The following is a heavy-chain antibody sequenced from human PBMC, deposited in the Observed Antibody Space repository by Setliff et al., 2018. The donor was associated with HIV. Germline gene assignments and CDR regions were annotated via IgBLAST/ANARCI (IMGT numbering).Heavy chain of an antibody. J-gene: IGHJ4*01. CDR2: LHSLGSSRVSDTP. D-gene: IGHD2-2*01. CDR1: SGSMTGHY. Sequence: SETLSLTCPVSSGSMTGHYWTWVRQPPGKGLEWIGYLHSLGSSRVSDTPNYSPSLKSRITISLDTSKRQSSLTMTSVTAADTAVYYCARGLSSQTYWGTRPLGLDYWGQGSLGTVS. CDR3: ARGLSSQTYWGTRPLGLDY. V-gene: IGHV4-4*08.